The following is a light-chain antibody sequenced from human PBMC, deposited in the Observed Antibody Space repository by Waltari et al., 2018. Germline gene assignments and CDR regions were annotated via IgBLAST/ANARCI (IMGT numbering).Light chain of an antibody. CDR1: QSVGSSD. CDR3: QHYGISFPVT. CDR2: ATS. Sequence: EIVLAQSPDTLSLSPGETATLSCRASQSVGSSDLIWYQQKPGQAPRLLIFATSYRATGIPDRFSGSGCGTDFTLTISRLEPEDVAIYYCQHYGISFPVTFGQGTRLEIK. J-gene: IGKJ5*01. V-gene: IGKV3-20*01.